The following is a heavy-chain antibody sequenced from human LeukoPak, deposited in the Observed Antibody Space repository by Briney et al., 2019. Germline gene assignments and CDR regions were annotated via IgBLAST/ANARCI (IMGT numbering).Heavy chain of an antibody. CDR1: GGSFSSTNYY. D-gene: IGHD4/OR15-4a*01. CDR2: IYYSGTT. V-gene: IGHV4-39*01. J-gene: IGHJ4*02. CDR3: ARRPGEYGGNDFDY. Sequence: SETLSLTCTVSGGSFSSTNYYWGWIRQPPGKGLEWIGSIYYSGTTYYNPSLKSRVTISVDTSKNQFSLKLTSVTAADTAVYYCARRPGEYGGNDFDYWGQGTLVTVSS.